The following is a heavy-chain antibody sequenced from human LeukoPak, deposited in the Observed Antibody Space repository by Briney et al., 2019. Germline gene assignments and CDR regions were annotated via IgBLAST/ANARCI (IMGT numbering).Heavy chain of an antibody. D-gene: IGHD2-2*01. V-gene: IGHV4-39*07. Sequence: SETLSLTCTVSGGSISSSSYYWGWIRQPPGKGLEWIGSIYYSGSTYYNPSLKSRVTISVDTSKNQFSLKLSSVTAADTAVYYCARDTGIVVVPTGGDDAFDIWGQGTMVTVSS. CDR3: ARDTGIVVVPTGGDDAFDI. CDR1: GGSISSSSYY. CDR2: IYYSGST. J-gene: IGHJ3*02.